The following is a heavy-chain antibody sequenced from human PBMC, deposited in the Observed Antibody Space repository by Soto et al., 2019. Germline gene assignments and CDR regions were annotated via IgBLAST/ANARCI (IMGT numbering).Heavy chain of an antibody. D-gene: IGHD6-13*01. J-gene: IGHJ4*02. CDR3: ARGLRIAAGDT. CDR2: MNPKSGNT. V-gene: IGHV1-8*01. CDR1: GYTFSIYD. Sequence: ASVKVSCKASGYTFSIYDINWVRQATGQGPEWMGWMNPKSGNTGYAQNFQGRVTMTRNTSISTAYMELSNLSSEDTAVYYCARGLRIAAGDTWGQGSQVTVSS.